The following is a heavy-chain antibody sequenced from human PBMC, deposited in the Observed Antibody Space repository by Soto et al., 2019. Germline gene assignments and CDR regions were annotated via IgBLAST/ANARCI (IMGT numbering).Heavy chain of an antibody. J-gene: IGHJ6*03. CDR1: GFTVSSNY. V-gene: IGHV3-66*01. D-gene: IGHD2-15*01. CDR3: AREGCSGGSCYPTDYYYYMDV. Sequence: PGGSLNLSCAASGFTVSSNYITWVRQAPGKGLEWVSVIYSGGSTYYADSVKGRFTISRDNSKNTLYLQMNSLRAEDTAVYYCAREGCSGGSCYPTDYYYYMDVWGKGTTVTVSS. CDR2: IYSGGST.